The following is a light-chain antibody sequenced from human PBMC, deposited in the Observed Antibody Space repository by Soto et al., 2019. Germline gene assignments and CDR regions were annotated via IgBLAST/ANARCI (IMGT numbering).Light chain of an antibody. CDR1: SSNIGSNT. Sequence: QSVLTQPPSASGTPGQRVTISCSGSSSNIGSNTVNWYQQLPGTAPKLLIYSNNQRPSGVPDRFSGSKSGTSASLAISGLQSEDEADYYCAAWDASLNGYVFGTATKRTVL. CDR2: SNN. J-gene: IGLJ1*01. V-gene: IGLV1-44*01. CDR3: AAWDASLNGYV.